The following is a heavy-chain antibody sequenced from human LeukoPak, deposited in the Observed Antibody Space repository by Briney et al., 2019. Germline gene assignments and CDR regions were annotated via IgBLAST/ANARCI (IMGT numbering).Heavy chain of an antibody. V-gene: IGHV4-59*01. CDR3: ARVAYCGGDCYSFDY. CDR2: IYYSGST. CDR1: GGSLSGYY. J-gene: IGHJ4*02. D-gene: IGHD2-21*02. Sequence: SETLSLTCTVSGGSLSGYYWSWIRQPPGKGLEWIAYIYYSGSTNYNPSLKSRVTISVDTSKKQFSLKLSSVTAADTAVYYCARVAYCGGDCYSFDYWGQGTLVTVSS.